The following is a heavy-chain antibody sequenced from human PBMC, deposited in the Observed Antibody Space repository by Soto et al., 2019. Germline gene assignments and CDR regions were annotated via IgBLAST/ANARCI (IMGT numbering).Heavy chain of an antibody. D-gene: IGHD3-16*01. CDR1: GGSVSSGSYY. V-gene: IGHV4-61*01. J-gene: IGHJ6*02. CDR3: ARRGLGYSYGTDV. CDR2: IYYSGST. Sequence: SETLSLTCTVSGGSVSSGSYYWSWIRQPPGKGLEWIGYIYYSGSTNYNPSLKSRVTISVDTSKNQFSLKLSSVTAADTAVYYCARRGLGYSYGTDVCGQGTTVTVYS.